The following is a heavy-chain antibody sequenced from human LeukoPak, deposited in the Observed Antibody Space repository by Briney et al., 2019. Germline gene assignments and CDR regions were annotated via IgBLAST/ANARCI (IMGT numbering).Heavy chain of an antibody. D-gene: IGHD6-13*01. CDR2: IYSGGST. J-gene: IGHJ4*02. Sequence: GGSLRLSCAASGFTVSSNYMSWVRQAPGKGLEWVSVIYSGGSTYYADSVKGRFTISRDNSKNTLYLQMNSLRAEDTAVYYCASSAAGTPYYFDYWGQGTLVTVSS. V-gene: IGHV3-53*01. CDR3: ASSAAGTPYYFDY. CDR1: GFTVSSNY.